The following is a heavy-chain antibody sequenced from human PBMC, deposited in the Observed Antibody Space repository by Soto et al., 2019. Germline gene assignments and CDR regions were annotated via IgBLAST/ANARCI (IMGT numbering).Heavy chain of an antibody. CDR1: GGSISSYY. J-gene: IGHJ4*02. Sequence: SETLSLTCTVSGGSISSYYWAWIRQPPGMGLEWVATIYYSGSTNYNPALQSRVTISIDTSKNQFSLNLSSVTAADTAVYYCARHVRGATWAYFDFWGQGTLVTVSS. CDR3: ARHVRGATWAYFDF. D-gene: IGHD1-26*01. CDR2: IYYSGST. V-gene: IGHV4-39*01.